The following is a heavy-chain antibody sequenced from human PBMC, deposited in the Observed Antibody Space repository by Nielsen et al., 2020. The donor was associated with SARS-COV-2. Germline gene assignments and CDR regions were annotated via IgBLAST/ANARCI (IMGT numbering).Heavy chain of an antibody. CDR3: AKFRGLSRSVGAFDV. D-gene: IGHD3-10*01. Sequence: SETLSLISSVSMDISPHYWSPVPPTPGRGLEWIGYICYSGNTSYSSSLKSRVNISLDKSKNQFSLTLKSVTAADTAVYYCAKFRGLSRSVGAFDVWGPETRVTVSS. CDR1: MDISPHY. V-gene: IGHV4-59*11. CDR2: ICYSGNT. J-gene: IGHJ3*01.